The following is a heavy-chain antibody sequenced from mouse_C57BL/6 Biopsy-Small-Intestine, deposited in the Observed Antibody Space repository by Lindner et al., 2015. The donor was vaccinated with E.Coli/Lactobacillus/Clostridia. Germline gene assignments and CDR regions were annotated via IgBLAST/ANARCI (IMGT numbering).Heavy chain of an antibody. CDR1: GYPFTGYW. Sequence: VQLQESGAELMKPGASVKLSCKATGYPFTGYWIEWVKQRPGHGLEWIGEILPGTGSTNYNEKFKGKATFTADTSSNTAYMQLSSLTTEDSAIYYCDKSRGYYYGSRYEGLLDYWGQGTTLTVSS. D-gene: IGHD1-1*01. J-gene: IGHJ2*01. CDR2: ILPGTGST. CDR3: DKSRGYYYGSRYEGLLDY. V-gene: IGHV1-9*01.